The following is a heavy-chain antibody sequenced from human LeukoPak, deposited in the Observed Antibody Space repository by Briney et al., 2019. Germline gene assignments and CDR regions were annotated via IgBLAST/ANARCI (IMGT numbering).Heavy chain of an antibody. CDR3: AREVSEQWLFDY. V-gene: IGHV1-46*01. Sequence: ASVKVSCKASGYTFTSYYMHWVRQAPGQGLEWMGIINPSGGSTSYAQKLQGRVTMTTDTSTSTAYMELRSLRSDDTAVYYCAREVSEQWLFDYWGQGTLVTVSS. J-gene: IGHJ4*02. CDR2: INPSGGST. CDR1: GYTFTSYY. D-gene: IGHD6-19*01.